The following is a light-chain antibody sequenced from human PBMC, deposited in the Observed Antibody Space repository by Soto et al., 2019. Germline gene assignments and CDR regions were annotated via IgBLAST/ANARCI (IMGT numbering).Light chain of an antibody. Sequence: EVVLAQSPVTLSLSPGERATLSCRASQSFRGLLAWYQKKPGQAPRLLIYDAYNRATGIPPRFSGSGSGTDFNLTISSLETEDSAVYECQQRHMWPITFGQGTRLEIK. CDR3: QQRHMWPIT. CDR1: QSFRGL. CDR2: DAY. V-gene: IGKV3-11*01. J-gene: IGKJ5*01.